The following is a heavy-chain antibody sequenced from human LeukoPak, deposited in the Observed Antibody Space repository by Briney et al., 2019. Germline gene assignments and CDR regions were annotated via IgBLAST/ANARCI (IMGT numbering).Heavy chain of an antibody. CDR1: GFTFSSYR. CDR2: ISSSSSYI. J-gene: IGHJ6*02. V-gene: IGHV3-21*01. CDR3: AKDSSSSNPYYGMDV. Sequence: GGSLRLSCAVSGFTFSSYRMNWVRQAPGKGLEWVSSISSSSSYIYYEDSVKGRFTISRDNAKNSLYLQMNGLRAEDTAVYYCAKDSSSSNPYYGMDVWGQGTTVTVSS. D-gene: IGHD6-6*01.